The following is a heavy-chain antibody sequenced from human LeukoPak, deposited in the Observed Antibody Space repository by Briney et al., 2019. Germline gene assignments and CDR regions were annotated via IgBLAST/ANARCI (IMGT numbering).Heavy chain of an antibody. J-gene: IGHJ3*02. D-gene: IGHD2-2*01. CDR3: ASAIVVVPAAPWNVFDI. CDR1: GFTFGSYG. V-gene: IGHV3-30*02. CDR2: IRYDGSNK. Sequence: QPGGSLRLSCAASGFTFGSYGMHWVRQAPGKGLEWVAFIRYDGSNKYYADSVRGRFTISRDNSKNTLYLQMNSLRAEDTAVYYCASAIVVVPAAPWNVFDIWGQGTMVTVSS.